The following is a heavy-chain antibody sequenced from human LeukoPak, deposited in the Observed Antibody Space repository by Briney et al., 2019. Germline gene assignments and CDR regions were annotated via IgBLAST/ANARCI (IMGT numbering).Heavy chain of an antibody. D-gene: IGHD3-3*01. CDR2: IRNGYYTI. CDR3: ARVAALQGNYDFWSSYIYYFDF. Sequence: GGSLRLSCVASGFTFSSYEMNWVRQAPGKGLEWVSFIRNGYYTIYYADSVKGRFTISRDNAKNSLYLQMNSLRAEDTAVYYCARVAALQGNYDFWSSYIYYFDFWGQGTMVTVSS. CDR1: GFTFSSYE. V-gene: IGHV3-48*03. J-gene: IGHJ4*02.